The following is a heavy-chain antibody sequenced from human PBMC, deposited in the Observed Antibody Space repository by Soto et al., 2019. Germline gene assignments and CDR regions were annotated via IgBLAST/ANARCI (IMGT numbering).Heavy chain of an antibody. J-gene: IGHJ6*02. V-gene: IGHV1-69*01. CDR3: ARSQGSSTSLEIYYYYYYGMDV. D-gene: IGHD2-2*01. CDR2: IIPIPGTA. Sequence: QVQLVQSGAEVKKPGSSVKVSCKASGGTFGSYAISWVRQAPGQGLEWMGGIIPIPGTANYAHKVQGRVTIAADESTSTAYMELSSLRSEDTAVYYCARSQGSSTSLEIYYYYYYGMDVWGQGTTVTVSS. CDR1: GGTFGSYA.